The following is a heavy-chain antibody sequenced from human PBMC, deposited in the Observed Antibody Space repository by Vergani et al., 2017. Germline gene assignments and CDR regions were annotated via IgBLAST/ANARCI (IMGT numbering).Heavy chain of an antibody. CDR1: GGSISSGDYY. V-gene: IGHV4-30-4*01. Sequence: QVQLQESGPGLVKPSQTLSLTCTVSGGSISSGDYYWSWIRQPPGKGLEWIGYIYYSGSTYYNPSLKSRVTISVDTSKNQFSLKLSSVTAADTAVYYCAQVGIAAADGRYYYMDVWGKGTTVTVSS. CDR2: IYYSGST. J-gene: IGHJ6*03. D-gene: IGHD6-13*01. CDR3: AQVGIAAADGRYYYMDV.